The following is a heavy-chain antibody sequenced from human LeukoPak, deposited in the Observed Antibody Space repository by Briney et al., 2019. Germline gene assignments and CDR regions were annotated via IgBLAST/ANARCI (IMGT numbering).Heavy chain of an antibody. CDR1: EFTFSSHG. D-gene: IGHD1-26*01. CDR2: ISYDTRSD. J-gene: IGHJ3*02. V-gene: IGHV3-30*03. Sequence: PGGSLRLSCVASEFTFSSHGMHWVRQAPGKGLEWVAVISYDTRSDYHVDSVKGRFTISRDNSKNILYLQMNNLRPEDTAMYYCARVRGTGMHGGAGRLYAFDIWGQGTMVTVSS. CDR3: ARVRGTGMHGGAGRLYAFDI.